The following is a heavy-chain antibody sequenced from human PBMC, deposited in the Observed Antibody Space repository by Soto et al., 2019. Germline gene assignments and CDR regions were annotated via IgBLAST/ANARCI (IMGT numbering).Heavy chain of an antibody. CDR2: ISGSGEST. CDR3: AKAHRLTMTTYSLHYYGMDV. V-gene: IGHV3-23*01. D-gene: IGHD4-17*01. J-gene: IGHJ6*02. CDR1: GFTFSNYA. Sequence: GGSLRLSCAASGFTFSNYAMTWVRQAPGKGLEWVSAISGSGESTYYADSVKGRFTISRDNSKNTLYLQMNSLRAEDTAVYYCAKAHRLTMTTYSLHYYGMDVWGQGTTVTVSS.